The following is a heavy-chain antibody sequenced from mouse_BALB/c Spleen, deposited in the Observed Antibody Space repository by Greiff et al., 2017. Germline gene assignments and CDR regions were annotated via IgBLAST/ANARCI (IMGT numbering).Heavy chain of an antibody. CDR2: ISSGGSYT. Sequence: EVQVVESGGDLVKPGGSLKLSCAASGFTFSSYGMSWVRQTPDKRLEWVATISSGGSYTYYPDSVKGRFTISRDNAKNTLYLQMSSLKSEDTAMYYCARHPHYGSFDYWGQGTTLTVSS. CDR1: GFTFSSYG. V-gene: IGHV5-6*01. CDR3: ARHPHYGSFDY. J-gene: IGHJ2*01. D-gene: IGHD1-1*01.